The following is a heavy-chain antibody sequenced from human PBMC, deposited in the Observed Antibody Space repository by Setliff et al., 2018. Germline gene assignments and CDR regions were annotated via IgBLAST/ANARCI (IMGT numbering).Heavy chain of an antibody. Sequence: PGGSLRLSCAASGFTFSFYSMNWVRQAPGKGLEWISYISSGSNSIDYADSVKGRFTIFRDNAKNTLYLQMSSLRAEDTAVYYCARDPTWGAFDIWGHGTMVTVSS. V-gene: IGHV3-48*01. J-gene: IGHJ3*02. CDR1: GFTFSFYS. CDR3: ARDPTWGAFDI. CDR2: ISSGSNSI. D-gene: IGHD7-27*01.